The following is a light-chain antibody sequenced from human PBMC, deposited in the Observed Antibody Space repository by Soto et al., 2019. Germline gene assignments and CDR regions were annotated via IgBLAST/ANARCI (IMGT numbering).Light chain of an antibody. CDR3: QHYIGYSGM. V-gene: IGKV1-5*03. CDR2: KAS. Sequence: DIQMTQSPSTLSASVGDRVTITCRASQSLNSWLAWYQHKPGKAPKLLIHKASILASVVPSRFSGSDSGAEFTLTISSLQPDDFATYYCQHYIGYSGMFGQGTKVDIK. CDR1: QSLNSW. J-gene: IGKJ1*01.